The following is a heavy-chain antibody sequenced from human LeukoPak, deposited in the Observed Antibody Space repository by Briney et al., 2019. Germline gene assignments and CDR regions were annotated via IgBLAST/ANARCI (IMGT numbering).Heavy chain of an antibody. J-gene: IGHJ5*02. D-gene: IGHD6-6*01. V-gene: IGHV4-59*01. CDR2: IYYSGST. CDR1: GGSISSYY. CDR3: ARDVYSSSSVANWFDP. Sequence: SETLSLTCTVSGGSISSYYWSWIRQPPGKGLEWIGYIYYSGSTNYNPSLKSRVTISVDTSKNQFSLKLGSVTAADTAVYYCARDVYSSSSVANWFDPWGQGTLVTVSS.